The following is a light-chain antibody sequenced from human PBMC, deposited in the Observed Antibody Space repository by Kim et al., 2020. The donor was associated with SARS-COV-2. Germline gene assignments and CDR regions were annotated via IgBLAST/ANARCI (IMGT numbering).Light chain of an antibody. Sequence: EIVLTQSPGTLSLSPGERATLSCRASQSVGSNYLAWYQQKPGQAPRLLMYGGSTRATGIPDRFSASGSGTDFTLTISRLEPEDVAVYYCQQYGGSPMYTFGRGTKVEIK. CDR2: GGS. J-gene: IGKJ2*01. CDR1: QSVGSNY. CDR3: QQYGGSPMYT. V-gene: IGKV3-20*01.